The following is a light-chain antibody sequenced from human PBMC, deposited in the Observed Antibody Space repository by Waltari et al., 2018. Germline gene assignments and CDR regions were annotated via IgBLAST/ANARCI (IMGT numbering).Light chain of an antibody. Sequence: PGRASQGISSNLAWYQQKPVKAPKLLISAASTLQSGVPLRFSGSGSGTDFTLTISSLQPEDFATYYCQQLNSYPITFGQGTRLEIK. CDR2: AAS. J-gene: IGKJ5*01. CDR1: QGISSN. V-gene: IGKV1-9*01. CDR3: QQLNSYPIT.